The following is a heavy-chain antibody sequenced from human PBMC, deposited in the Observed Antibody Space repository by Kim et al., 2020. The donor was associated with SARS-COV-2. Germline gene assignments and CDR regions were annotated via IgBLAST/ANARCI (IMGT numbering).Heavy chain of an antibody. V-gene: IGHV3-30*18. CDR1: GFTFSSRG. CDR2: ISSGGDTT. J-gene: IGHJ4*02. CDR3: VKEDSQYFFDH. Sequence: GGSLRLSCAASGFTFSSRGMRWIRQAPGKGLEWVAIISSGGDTTFYGASVRGRFTISRDNSKNTLFLEMNSLRVEDSAIYYCVKEDSQYFFDHWGQGTLVTVSS.